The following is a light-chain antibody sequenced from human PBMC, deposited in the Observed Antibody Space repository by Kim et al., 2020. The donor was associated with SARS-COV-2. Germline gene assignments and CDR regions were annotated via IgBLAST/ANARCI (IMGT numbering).Light chain of an antibody. CDR1: QSVTSQ. V-gene: IGKV3-20*01. CDR3: QQFDSAPWK. CDR2: DAS. Sequence: ESVLTQSPGTLSLSPGERATLSCRASQSVTSQLAWYQQRPGQAPRLLIYDASTRATGIPDRFSGSGSGTDFTLTINRLEPEDFAVYYCQQFDSAPWKFGQGTKVEIK. J-gene: IGKJ1*01.